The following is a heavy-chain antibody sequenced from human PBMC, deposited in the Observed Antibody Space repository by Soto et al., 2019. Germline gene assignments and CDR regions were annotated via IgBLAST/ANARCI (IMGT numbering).Heavy chain of an antibody. J-gene: IGHJ2*01. CDR2: ISAYNGNT. V-gene: IGHV1-18*01. CDR3: ARDMVLRYFDWLALRDGYFAL. Sequence: QVQLVQSGAEVKKPGASVKVSCKASGYTFTSYGISWVRQAPGQGLEWMGWISAYNGNTNYAQKLQGRVTMTTDTSTSTAYMELRSLRSDDTAVYYCARDMVLRYFDWLALRDGYFALWGRGTLVTVSS. CDR1: GYTFTSYG. D-gene: IGHD3-9*01.